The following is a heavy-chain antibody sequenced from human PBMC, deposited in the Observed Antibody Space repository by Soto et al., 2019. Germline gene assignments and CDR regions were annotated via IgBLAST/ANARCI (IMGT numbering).Heavy chain of an antibody. D-gene: IGHD2-2*01. CDR3: AKEGCSSTSCWYYYYGMDV. CDR1: GFTFSSYG. J-gene: IGHJ6*02. Sequence: QVQLVESGGGVVQPGRSLRLSCAASGFTFSSYGMHWVRQAPGKGLEWVAVISYDGSNKYYADSVKGRFTISRDNSKNTLYLHMNSLRAEDTAVYYCAKEGCSSTSCWYYYYGMDVWGQGTTVTVSS. CDR2: ISYDGSNK. V-gene: IGHV3-30*18.